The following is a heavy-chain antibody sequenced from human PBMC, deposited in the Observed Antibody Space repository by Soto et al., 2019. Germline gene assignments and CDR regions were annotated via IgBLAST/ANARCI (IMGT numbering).Heavy chain of an antibody. Sequence: KPSQTLSLTCTVSPGTLSSSSYYRGPIRQPPGKGLEWIGSIYYSASTYYNPSLKSRVTISVDTSKNQFSLKLSSVTAADTAVYYCARHTRYYWYFDLWGRGTLVTVSS. D-gene: IGHD2-15*01. CDR1: PGTLSSSSYY. V-gene: IGHV4-39*01. J-gene: IGHJ2*01. CDR3: ARHTRYYWYFDL. CDR2: IYYSAST.